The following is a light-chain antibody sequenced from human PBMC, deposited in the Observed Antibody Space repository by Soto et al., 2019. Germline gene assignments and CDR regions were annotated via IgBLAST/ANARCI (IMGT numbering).Light chain of an antibody. CDR3: QQYSNWPPIN. CDR2: DTS. Sequence: ETVMTQSPGTLSVSLGERSTLSCRSSQSVSIHLAWYQQKPGQAPRLLIYDTSTRATGIPARFSGSGSGTEFTLTIRSLQSEDFAVYYCQQYSNWPPINFGQGTRLEIK. CDR1: QSVSIH. J-gene: IGKJ5*01. V-gene: IGKV3-15*01.